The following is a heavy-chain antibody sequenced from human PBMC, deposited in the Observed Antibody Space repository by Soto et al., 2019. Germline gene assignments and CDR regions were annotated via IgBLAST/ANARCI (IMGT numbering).Heavy chain of an antibody. D-gene: IGHD1-26*01. CDR2: IYHSGST. J-gene: IGHJ4*02. Sequence: PSETLSLTCAVSGGSISSGGYSWSWIRQPPGKGLEWIGYIYHSGSTYYNPSLKSRVTIFVDTSKNQFSLKLTSVTAADTAVYHCARLDNTGRYQSFDYWGQGILVTVSS. CDR1: GGSISSGGYS. V-gene: IGHV4-30-2*03. CDR3: ARLDNTGRYQSFDY.